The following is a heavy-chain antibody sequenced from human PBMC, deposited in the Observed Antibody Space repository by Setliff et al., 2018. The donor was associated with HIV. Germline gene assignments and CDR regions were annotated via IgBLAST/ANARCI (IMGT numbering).Heavy chain of an antibody. V-gene: IGHV4-34*01. J-gene: IGHJ4*02. CDR1: GGSFSGYY. CDR2: INHSGST. D-gene: IGHD3-16*02. CDR3: ARSFGGVIVRVFGY. Sequence: PSETLSLTCAVYGGSFSGYYWSWIRQPPGKGPEWIGEINHSGSTNYNPSLKSRVTISVDTSKNQFSLKLSSVIAADTAVYYCARSFGGVIVRVFGYWGQGTPVTVSS.